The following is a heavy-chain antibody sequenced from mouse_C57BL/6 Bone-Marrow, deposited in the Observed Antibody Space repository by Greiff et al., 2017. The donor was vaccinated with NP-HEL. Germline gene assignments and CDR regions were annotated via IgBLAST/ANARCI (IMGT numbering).Heavy chain of an antibody. CDR1: GYTFTTYP. J-gene: IGHJ4*01. V-gene: IGHV1-47*01. D-gene: IGHD1-1*01. Sequence: VQLVESGAELVKPGASVKMSCKASGYTFTTYPIEWMKQNHGKSLEWIGNFHPYNDDTKYNEKFKGKATLTVEKSSSTVYLELSRLTSDDSAVYYCALITTVVAPYAMDYWGQGTSVTVSS. CDR2: FHPYNDDT. CDR3: ALITTVVAPYAMDY.